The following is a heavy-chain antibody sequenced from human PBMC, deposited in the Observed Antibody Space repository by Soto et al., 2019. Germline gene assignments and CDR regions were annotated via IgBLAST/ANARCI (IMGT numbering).Heavy chain of an antibody. V-gene: IGHV3-30-3*01. J-gene: IGHJ6*02. CDR1: GFTFSSYA. Sequence: QVQLVESGGGVVQPGRSLRLSCAASGFTFSSYAMHWVRQAPGQGLEWVALILYDGSNKYYADSVKGRFTISRDNSKNTLYLQMNSLRPEDTAVYHCARDQGGTTLSSHGMDVWGQGTTVTVSS. D-gene: IGHD1-7*01. CDR2: ILYDGSNK. CDR3: ARDQGGTTLSSHGMDV.